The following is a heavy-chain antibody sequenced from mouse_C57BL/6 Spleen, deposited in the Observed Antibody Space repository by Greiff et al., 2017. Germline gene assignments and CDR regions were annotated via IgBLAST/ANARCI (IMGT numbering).Heavy chain of an antibody. CDR2: ISGGGGNT. J-gene: IGHJ4*01. Sequence: EVKLMESGGGLVKPGGSLKLSCAASGFTFSSYTMSWVRQTPEKRLEWVATISGGGGNTYYPDSVKGRFTISRDNAKNTLYLQMSSLRSEDTALYYCARQGDDYDGAYYAMDYWGQGTSVTVSS. V-gene: IGHV5-9*01. CDR3: ARQGDDYDGAYYAMDY. D-gene: IGHD2-4*01. CDR1: GFTFSSYT.